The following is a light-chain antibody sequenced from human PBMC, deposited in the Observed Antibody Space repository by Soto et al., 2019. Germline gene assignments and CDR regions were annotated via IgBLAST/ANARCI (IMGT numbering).Light chain of an antibody. Sequence: IQLTQSPSSLSASVGDRVTITCRASQAIGSYFAWYQQKPGKAPKLLIYAASTLRSGVPSRFSGSGSVTEFTLTLSSLQPEEFATYYCHQLNSYPYTFGQGTKLEIK. CDR3: HQLNSYPYT. CDR1: QAIGSY. CDR2: AAS. V-gene: IGKV1-9*01. J-gene: IGKJ2*01.